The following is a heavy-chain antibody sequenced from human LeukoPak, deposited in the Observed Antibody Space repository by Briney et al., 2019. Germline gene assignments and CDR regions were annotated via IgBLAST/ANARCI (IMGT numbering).Heavy chain of an antibody. D-gene: IGHD6-13*01. CDR1: GYSFSSYW. J-gene: IGHJ4*02. CDR3: ARPADIAAAAASFDY. Sequence: GESLKISCKGSGYSFSSYWIGWVRRMPGKGLEWMGIIYPGDSDTRYSPSFQGQVTISADKSISTAYLQWGSLKASDTAMYCCARPADIAAAAASFDYWGQGTLVTVSS. CDR2: IYPGDSDT. V-gene: IGHV5-51*01.